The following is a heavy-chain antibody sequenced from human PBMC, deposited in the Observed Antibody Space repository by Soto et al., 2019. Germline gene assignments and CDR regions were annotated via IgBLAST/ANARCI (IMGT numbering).Heavy chain of an antibody. Sequence: GGSLRLSCAASGFTFSSYEMNWVRQAPGKGLEWVSYISSSGSTIYYADSVKGRFTISRDNAKNSLYLQMNSLRAEDTAVYYCARLAAAGWFDPWGQGTLVTVSS. D-gene: IGHD6-13*01. CDR3: ARLAAAGWFDP. CDR1: GFTFSSYE. CDR2: ISSSGSTI. V-gene: IGHV3-48*03. J-gene: IGHJ5*02.